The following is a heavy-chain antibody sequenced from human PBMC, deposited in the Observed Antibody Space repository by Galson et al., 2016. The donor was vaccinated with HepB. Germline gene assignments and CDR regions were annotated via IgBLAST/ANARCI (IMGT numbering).Heavy chain of an antibody. CDR2: IYNSAST. D-gene: IGHD2-2*01. Sequence: LSLTCTVSGGSISRNYWSWIRQPPGKGLEWIGYIYNSASTNYNPSLKSRVTISVHTSKDQLSLKLSSVTAADTAVYYCARASGHDCSSTNCDAFDIWGQGTMVTVSS. CDR3: ARASGHDCSSTNCDAFDI. J-gene: IGHJ3*02. V-gene: IGHV4-59*12. CDR1: GGSISRNY.